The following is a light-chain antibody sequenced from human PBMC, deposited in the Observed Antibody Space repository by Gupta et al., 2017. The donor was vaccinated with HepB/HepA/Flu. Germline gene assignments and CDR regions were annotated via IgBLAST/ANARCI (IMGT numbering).Light chain of an antibody. Sequence: DIVMTQTPLSSHVTLGQPASISCRYSESLVHRDGNTYLSWFQQRPGQPPRLLIYRASQRFSGVPDRFSGSGAETDFTLKISRVEAEDVGTYYCLQATQFPRTFGQWTKVEIK. CDR2: RAS. CDR1: ESLVHRDGNTY. V-gene: IGKV2-24*01. CDR3: LQATQFPRT. J-gene: IGKJ1*01.